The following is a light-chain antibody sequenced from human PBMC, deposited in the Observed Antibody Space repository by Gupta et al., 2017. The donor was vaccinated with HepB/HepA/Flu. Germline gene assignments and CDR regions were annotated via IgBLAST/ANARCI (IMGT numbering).Light chain of an antibody. CDR1: QSISSY. J-gene: IGKJ2*01. V-gene: IGKV1-39*01. CDR2: AAS. Sequence: DIQMTQSPSSLSASVGDRVTITCRASQSISSYLNWYQQKPGKAPKLLIYAASSLQSGVPSRFSGSGYGKDLTLTISSRQQEDFATYYCQQSDSNPRYTFGQGTXLEIK. CDR3: QQSDSNPRYT.